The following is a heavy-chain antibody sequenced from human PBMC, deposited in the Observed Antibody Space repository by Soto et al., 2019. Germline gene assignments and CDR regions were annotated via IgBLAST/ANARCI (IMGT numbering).Heavy chain of an antibody. J-gene: IGHJ5*02. CDR1: GASISGFY. CDR2: IYATGTT. CDR3: VRDGTKTLRDWFDP. D-gene: IGHD1-1*01. Sequence: SETLSLTSTVSGASISGFYWGWIRKPAGKGLEWIGRIYATGTTDYDPSLKSRVMMSVDTSRKQFSLKLRSVTAADTAVYYCVRDGTKTLRDWFDPWGQGISVTVSS. V-gene: IGHV4-4*07.